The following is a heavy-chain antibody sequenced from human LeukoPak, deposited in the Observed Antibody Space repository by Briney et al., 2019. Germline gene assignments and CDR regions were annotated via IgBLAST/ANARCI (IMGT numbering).Heavy chain of an antibody. CDR3: VRDRDRRDFDY. V-gene: IGHV4-59*12. CDR2: IYYSGST. Sequence: SETLSLTCTVSGGSISSYYWSWLRQPPGKGLEWIGYIYYSGSTNYNPSLKSRVTISVDTSKNQFSLKLSSVTAADTAVYYCVRDRDRRDFDYWGQGTLVTVSS. CDR1: GGSISSYY. J-gene: IGHJ4*02. D-gene: IGHD2-15*01.